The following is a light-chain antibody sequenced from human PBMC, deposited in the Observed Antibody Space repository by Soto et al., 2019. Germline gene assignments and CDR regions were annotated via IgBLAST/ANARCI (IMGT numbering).Light chain of an antibody. Sequence: QSALTQPPSASGSPGQSVTISCTGTSSDIGGYNYVSWYQHHPGKAPKVMIYEVSKRPSGVPDRFSGSKSGNTASLTVSGLQPEDEADYYCSSDAGSNNLGVFGGGTKLTVL. J-gene: IGLJ3*02. V-gene: IGLV2-8*01. CDR2: EVS. CDR1: SSDIGGYNY. CDR3: SSDAGSNNLGV.